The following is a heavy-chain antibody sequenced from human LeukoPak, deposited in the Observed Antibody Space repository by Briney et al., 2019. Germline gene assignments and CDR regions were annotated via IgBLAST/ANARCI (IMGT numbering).Heavy chain of an antibody. CDR1: GGSFSGYY. Sequence: PETLSLTCAVYGGSFSGYYWSWIRQPPGKGLEWIGEINHSGSTNYNPSLKSRVTISVDTSKNQFSLKLSSVTAADTAVYYCARASFGVVNDYWGQGTLVTVSS. J-gene: IGHJ4*02. V-gene: IGHV4-34*01. CDR3: ARASFGVVNDY. D-gene: IGHD3-3*01. CDR2: INHSGST.